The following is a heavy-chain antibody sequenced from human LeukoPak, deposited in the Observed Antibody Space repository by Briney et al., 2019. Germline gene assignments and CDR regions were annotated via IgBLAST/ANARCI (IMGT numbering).Heavy chain of an antibody. CDR1: GFTFSTYG. CDR3: ARDSALRHVYYFDY. D-gene: IGHD3-3*01. V-gene: IGHV3-48*04. J-gene: IGHJ4*02. Sequence: GGSLRLSCAASGFTFSTYGMNWVRQAPGKGLEWVSYISTSSTTIYYADSVKGRFTISRDNAKNSLYLQMNSLRAEDTAVYYCARDSALRHVYYFDYWGQGTLVTVSS. CDR2: ISTSSTTI.